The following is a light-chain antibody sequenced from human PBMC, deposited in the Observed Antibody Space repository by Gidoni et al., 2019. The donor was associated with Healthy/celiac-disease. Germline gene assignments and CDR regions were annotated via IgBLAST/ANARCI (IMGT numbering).Light chain of an antibody. CDR1: QSISSW. J-gene: IGKJ1*01. CDR3: QQNNSNPRT. CDR2: DAS. V-gene: IGKV1-5*01. Sequence: DIQMTQSPSTLSASVGDRVTITCRASQSISSWLAWYQQKPGKAPKLLIYDASSLESGVPSRFSGSGSGTEFTLTISSLQPDDFATYYCQQNNSNPRTFGEGTKVEIK.